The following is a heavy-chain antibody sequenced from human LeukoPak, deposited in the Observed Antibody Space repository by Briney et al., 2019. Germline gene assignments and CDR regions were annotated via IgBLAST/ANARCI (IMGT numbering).Heavy chain of an antibody. CDR1: GYNFTNYW. Sequence: GESLKISCKISGYNFTNYWICWVRQMPGKGLEWMGIIYPGDSDTRYSPSFRGQVTISADKSISTAYLQWSSLKASDTAMYYCARRGGLYYDSSGNNWFDPWGQGTLVTVSS. J-gene: IGHJ5*02. D-gene: IGHD3-22*01. CDR3: ARRGGLYYDSSGNNWFDP. CDR2: IYPGDSDT. V-gene: IGHV5-51*01.